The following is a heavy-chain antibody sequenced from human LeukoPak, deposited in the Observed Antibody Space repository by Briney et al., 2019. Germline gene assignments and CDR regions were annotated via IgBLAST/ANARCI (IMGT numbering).Heavy chain of an antibody. V-gene: IGHV3-11*03. CDR2: ISSFSNFR. Sequence: GGSLRLSCAASGFTISSYWMHWIRQAPGKGLEWVSHISSFSNFRSYADSVKGRFTISRDNAKNSLYLQVNSLRAEDTAVYYCARPTIAAAGNFEYWGQGTLVTVSS. CDR1: GFTISSYW. D-gene: IGHD6-13*01. J-gene: IGHJ4*02. CDR3: ARPTIAAAGNFEY.